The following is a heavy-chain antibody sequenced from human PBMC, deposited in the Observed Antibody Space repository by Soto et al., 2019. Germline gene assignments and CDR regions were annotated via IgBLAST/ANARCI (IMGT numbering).Heavy chain of an antibody. Sequence: QVQLQESGPGLVKPSGTLSLTCAVSGGSISSSNWWSWVRQTPGKGLEWIGEIYHSGSTNYNPSLKSRVTISVDKSRNQFSLKRSSVSAADTAVYYCARERAFGESSPGYYSYGMDVWGQGTTVTVSS. CDR2: IYHSGST. CDR1: GGSISSSNW. D-gene: IGHD3-10*01. V-gene: IGHV4-4*02. J-gene: IGHJ6*02. CDR3: ARERAFGESSPGYYSYGMDV.